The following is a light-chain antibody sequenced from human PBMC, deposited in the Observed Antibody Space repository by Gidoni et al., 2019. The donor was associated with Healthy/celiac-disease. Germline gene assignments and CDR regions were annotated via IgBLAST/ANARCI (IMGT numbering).Light chain of an antibody. CDR2: AAS. CDR1: QSISSY. V-gene: IGKV1-39*01. CDR3: QQSYSTPLT. Sequence: DIQMTQSPSSLSASVGDRVTITCRASQSISSYLNWYQQKPGKAPKLLIYAASSLQSGVPSRFSGSGSGIDFTLTISSLQPEDFATYYCQQSYSTPLTFGGGTKVVIK. J-gene: IGKJ4*01.